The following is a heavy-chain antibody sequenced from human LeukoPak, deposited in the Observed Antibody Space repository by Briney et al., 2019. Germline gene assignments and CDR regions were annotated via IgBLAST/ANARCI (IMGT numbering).Heavy chain of an antibody. CDR1: GFTFSSYE. Sequence: GGSLRLSCAASGFTFSSYEMNRVRQAPGKGLEWVSYISSSGTTIYYADSVKGRFTISRDNAKNSLYLQMNSLRAEDTAVYYCARERGYSYGYDYWGQGTLVTVSS. J-gene: IGHJ4*02. V-gene: IGHV3-48*03. D-gene: IGHD5-18*01. CDR2: ISSSGTTI. CDR3: ARERGYSYGYDY.